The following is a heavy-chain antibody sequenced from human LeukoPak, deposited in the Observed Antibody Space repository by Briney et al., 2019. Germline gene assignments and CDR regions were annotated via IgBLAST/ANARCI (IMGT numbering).Heavy chain of an antibody. CDR1: GGSISSSNW. J-gene: IGHJ5*02. CDR3: VSTGYPQSAWFDP. D-gene: IGHD3-9*01. Sequence: SGTLSLTCAVSGGSISSSNWWSWVRQPPGKGLEWIGEIYHSGSTNYNPSLKSRVTISVDKSKNQFSLKLSSVTAADTAVYYCVSTGYPQSAWFDPWGQGTLVTVSS. CDR2: IYHSGST. V-gene: IGHV4-4*02.